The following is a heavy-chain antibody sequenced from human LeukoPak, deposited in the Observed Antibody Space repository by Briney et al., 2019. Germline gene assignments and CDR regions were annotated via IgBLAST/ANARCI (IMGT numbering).Heavy chain of an antibody. D-gene: IGHD1-26*01. Sequence: NSGGSLRLSCAGSGFTFSSYSMNWARPAPGKGLEWVSSISSSSSYIYYADSVKGRFTISRDNAKNSLYLQMNRLRAEDTAVYYCARIAGATNWGQGTLVTVSS. CDR3: ARIAGATN. V-gene: IGHV3-21*01. CDR1: GFTFSSYS. CDR2: ISSSSSYI. J-gene: IGHJ4*02.